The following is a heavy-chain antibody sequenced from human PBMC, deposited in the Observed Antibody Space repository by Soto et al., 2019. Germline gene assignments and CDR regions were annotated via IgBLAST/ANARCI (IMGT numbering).Heavy chain of an antibody. CDR3: ARDNGNPKGRFDP. CDR2: VKSKRDGGAR. CDR1: EFTFINAW. D-gene: IGHD3-10*01. V-gene: IGHV3-15*01. Sequence: GGSLRLSCAASEFTFINAWMSWVRQAPGKGLEWVGRVKSKRDGGARDYAAHVKGRFTVSRDDSKDTLYLQMNSLRAEDTAVYFCARDNGNPKGRFDPWGQGTLVTVSS. J-gene: IGHJ5*02.